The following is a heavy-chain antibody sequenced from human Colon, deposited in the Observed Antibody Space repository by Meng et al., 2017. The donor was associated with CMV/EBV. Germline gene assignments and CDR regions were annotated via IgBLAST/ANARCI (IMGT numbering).Heavy chain of an antibody. J-gene: IGHJ5*02. CDR1: GFAFSDYA. CDR3: AKIRKGGYCTGGSCFDN. CDR2: ISDSGYT. D-gene: IGHD2-8*02. V-gene: IGHV3-23*01. Sequence: GESLKISCAASGFAFSDYAMTWVRQAPGKGLEWVSFISDSGYTNYGDPVRGRFTISRDNSKKTVFLQMTSLRADDTGTYYCAKIRKGGYCTGGSCFDNWGQGTQVTVSS.